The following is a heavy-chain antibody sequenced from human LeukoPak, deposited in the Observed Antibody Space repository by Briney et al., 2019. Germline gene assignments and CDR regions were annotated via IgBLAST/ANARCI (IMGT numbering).Heavy chain of an antibody. CDR1: GGSFSGYY. D-gene: IGHD5-18*01. CDR3: ARHTGIRGYSYGPWGY. CDR2: INHSGST. V-gene: IGHV4-34*01. J-gene: IGHJ4*02. Sequence: SETLSLTCAVYGGSFSGYYWSWIRQSPGKGLEWIGEINHSGSTSYNPSLKSRVTMSVDTSKNQFSLKLRSATAADTATYYCARHTGIRGYSYGPWGYWGRGTPVTVSS.